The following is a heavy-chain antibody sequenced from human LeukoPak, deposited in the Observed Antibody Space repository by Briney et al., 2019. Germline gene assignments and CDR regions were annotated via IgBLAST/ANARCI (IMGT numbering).Heavy chain of an antibody. V-gene: IGHV3-21*01. J-gene: IGHJ4*02. CDR1: GFTFSSYG. CDR3: ARDLTGNYGYDY. Sequence: PGRSLRLSCAASGFTFSSYGMHWVRQAPGEGLEWVSSISSSKTYIYYADSVEGRFTISRDNAKNSLYLQMNSLRAEDTAVYYCARDLTGNYGYDYWGQGTLVTVSS. D-gene: IGHD1-20*01. CDR2: ISSSKTYI.